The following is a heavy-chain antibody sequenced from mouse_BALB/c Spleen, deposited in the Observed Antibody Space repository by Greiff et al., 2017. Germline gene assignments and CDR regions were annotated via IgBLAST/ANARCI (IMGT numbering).Heavy chain of an antibody. CDR3: ARNQAYYGNYVAWFAY. J-gene: IGHJ3*01. Sequence: QVQLQQSGPGLVQPSQSLSITCTVSGFSLTSYGVHWVRQSPGKGLEWLGVIWSGGSTDYNAAFISRLSISKDNSKSQVFFKMNSLQANDTAIYYCARNQAYYGNYVAWFAYWGQGTLVTVSA. CDR1: GFSLTSYG. D-gene: IGHD2-10*01. V-gene: IGHV2-2*02. CDR2: IWSGGST.